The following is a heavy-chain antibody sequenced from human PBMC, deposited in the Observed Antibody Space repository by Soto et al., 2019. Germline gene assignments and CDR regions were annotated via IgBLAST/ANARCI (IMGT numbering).Heavy chain of an antibody. CDR1: GGSISSGGYY. J-gene: IGHJ6*03. CDR3: ARAASYCSSTSCYDIRHYYYYYMDV. D-gene: IGHD2-2*01. Sequence: SETLSLTCTVSGGSISSGGYYWSWIRQHPGKGLEWIGYIYYSGSTYYNPSLKSRVTISVDTSKNQFSLKLSSVTAADTAVYYCARAASYCSSTSCYDIRHYYYYYMDVWGKGTTVTVSS. CDR2: IYYSGST. V-gene: IGHV4-31*03.